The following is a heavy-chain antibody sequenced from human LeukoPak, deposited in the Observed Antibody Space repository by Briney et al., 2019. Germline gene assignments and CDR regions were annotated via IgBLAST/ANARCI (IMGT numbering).Heavy chain of an antibody. CDR2: IYSGGTT. CDR1: GFTVINNY. CDR3: STSPSWGV. J-gene: IGHJ6*04. D-gene: IGHD3-16*01. Sequence: GGSLRLSCAASGFTVINNYMTWGRQAPGKGLEWVSVIYSGGTTHYADSVKGRFTISRDNSKNTLYLQMNSLRVDDTAVYYCSTSPSWGVWRKGTTVTVSS. V-gene: IGHV3-53*01.